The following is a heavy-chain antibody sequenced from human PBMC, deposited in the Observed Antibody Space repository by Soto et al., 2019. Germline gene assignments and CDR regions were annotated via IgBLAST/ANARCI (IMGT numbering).Heavy chain of an antibody. CDR2: IYYSGGT. D-gene: IGHD2-8*01. J-gene: IGHJ6*02. CDR1: GGSISSGGYY. Sequence: SETLSLTCTVSGGSISSGGYYWSWIRQHPGKGLEWIGYIYYSGGTYYNPSLKSRVTISVDKSKNQFSLKLSSVNAADTAVYYCARDHRTKGVCPMDVWGQGTTVTAP. CDR3: ARDHRTKGVCPMDV. V-gene: IGHV4-31*03.